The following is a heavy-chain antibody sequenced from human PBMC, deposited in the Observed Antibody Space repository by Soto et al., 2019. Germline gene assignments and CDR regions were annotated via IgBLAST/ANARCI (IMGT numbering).Heavy chain of an antibody. J-gene: IGHJ4*02. CDR1: GGSVSSGSYY. D-gene: IGHD6-19*01. Sequence: SETLSLTCTVSGGSVSSGSYYWSWIRQPPGKGLEWIGYIYYSGSTNYNPSLKSRVTISVDTSKNQFSLKLSSVTAADTAVYYCARLVAGDCDYWGQGTLSIVSS. CDR2: IYYSGST. V-gene: IGHV4-61*01. CDR3: ARLVAGDCDY.